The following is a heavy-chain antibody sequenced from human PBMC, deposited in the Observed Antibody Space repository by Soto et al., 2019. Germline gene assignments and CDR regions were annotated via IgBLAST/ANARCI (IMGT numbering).Heavy chain of an antibody. CDR1: GDSVSSKSAA. V-gene: IGHV6-1*01. Sequence: SQTLSLTCAISGDSVSSKSAAWNWIRQSPSRGLEWLGRTYYRSKWYNDYAVSVKCRITINPDTSRNQFSLQLNSVTPEDTAVYYCARDHPGYSNDDGFGNWVQGTLVTVSS. CDR3: ARDHPGYSNDDGFGN. J-gene: IGHJ1*01. CDR2: TYYRSKWYN. D-gene: IGHD4-4*01.